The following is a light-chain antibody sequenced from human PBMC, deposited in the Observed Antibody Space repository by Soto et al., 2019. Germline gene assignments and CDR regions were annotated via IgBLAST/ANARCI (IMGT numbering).Light chain of an antibody. Sequence: GDRVTITCRASQSLSSWLAWYQQKPGIAPKLLIYDASSLERGVPSRFSGSGSGTEFTLTIGSLQPEDFATYYCQQSYSTLWTFGQGTTGDIK. J-gene: IGKJ1*01. CDR2: DAS. CDR3: QQSYSTLWT. CDR1: QSLSSW. V-gene: IGKV1-5*01.